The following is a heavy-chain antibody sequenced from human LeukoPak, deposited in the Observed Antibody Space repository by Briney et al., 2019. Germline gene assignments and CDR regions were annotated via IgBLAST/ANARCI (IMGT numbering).Heavy chain of an antibody. CDR3: ARDPDFWSGYYKVAWFDP. D-gene: IGHD3-3*01. Sequence: PGGSLRLSCAASGFTFTTYAMSWVRQAPGKGLEWVSSVSKSDGTTYYADSVKGRFTISRDNAKKSLYLQMNSLRAEDTAVYYCARDPDFWSGYYKVAWFDPWGQGTPVTVSS. CDR1: GFTFTTYA. CDR2: VSKSDGTT. J-gene: IGHJ5*02. V-gene: IGHV3-23*01.